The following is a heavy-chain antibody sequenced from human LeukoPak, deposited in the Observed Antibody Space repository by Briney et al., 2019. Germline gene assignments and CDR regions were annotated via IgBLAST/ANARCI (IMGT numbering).Heavy chain of an antibody. V-gene: IGHV4-34*01. CDR2: INHSGST. D-gene: IGHD5-18*01. CDR1: GGSFSGYY. Sequence: SSETLSLTCAVCGGSFSGYYWSWIRQPPGKGLEWIGEINHSGSTNYNPSLKSRVTISVDTSKNQFSLKLSSVTAADTAVYYCASGSYGYYYGMDVWGKGTTVTVSS. J-gene: IGHJ6*04. CDR3: ASGSYGYYYGMDV.